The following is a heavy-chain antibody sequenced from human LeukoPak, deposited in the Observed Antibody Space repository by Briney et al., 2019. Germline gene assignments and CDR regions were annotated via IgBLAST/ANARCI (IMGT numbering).Heavy chain of an antibody. D-gene: IGHD6-19*01. Sequence: ASVKVSCKASGGTFSSYAISWVRQAPGQGLEWMGGIIPIFGTANSAQKVQGRVTITADESTSTAYMELSSLRSEDTAVYYCAREMAVAGTDSGWFDPWGQGTLVTVPS. CDR3: AREMAVAGTDSGWFDP. J-gene: IGHJ5*02. V-gene: IGHV1-69*13. CDR1: GGTFSSYA. CDR2: IIPIFGTA.